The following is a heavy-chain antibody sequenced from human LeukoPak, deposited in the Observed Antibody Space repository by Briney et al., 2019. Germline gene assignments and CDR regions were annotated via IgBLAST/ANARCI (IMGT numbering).Heavy chain of an antibody. CDR2: ISDDGSNK. J-gene: IGHJ6*03. CDR1: GFSFSNYA. D-gene: IGHD4-23*01. Sequence: GGSLRLSCAASGFSFSNYAIHWVRQAPGKGLEWVAVISDDGSNKYYADSVKGRFTISRDNSKNTLYLQMNSLRAEDTAVYYCARAYGGYYYYYMDVWGKGTTVTVSS. V-gene: IGHV3-30*04. CDR3: ARAYGGYYYYYMDV.